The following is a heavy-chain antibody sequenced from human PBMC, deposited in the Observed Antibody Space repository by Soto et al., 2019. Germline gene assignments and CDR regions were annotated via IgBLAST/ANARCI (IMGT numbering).Heavy chain of an antibody. V-gene: IGHV3-53*02. Sequence: VQLVESGGGLIQAGGSLRLSCAVSGFTVSNNFMMWVRQAPGKGLEWVSLIYSGGSISYADSVKGRFTISRDGSMNMLYFQMNSLTAEDTAVYYCAIDGNGQRGSPHWGQGTLVTVSS. CDR2: IYSGGSI. CDR3: AIDGNGQRGSPH. J-gene: IGHJ4*02. D-gene: IGHD3-16*01. CDR1: GFTVSNNF.